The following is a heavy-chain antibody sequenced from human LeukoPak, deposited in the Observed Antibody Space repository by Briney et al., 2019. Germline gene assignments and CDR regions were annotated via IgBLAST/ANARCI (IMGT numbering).Heavy chain of an antibody. Sequence: PSETLSLTCTVSGYSISSGYYWVWIRQPPGKGLEWIGSIYRSGSTNYNPSLKSRVTISVDTSKSQFSLKVNSVTAADTAVYYCARGDCSSTICYSPMDVWGKGTTVTVSS. J-gene: IGHJ6*03. V-gene: IGHV4-38-2*02. CDR2: IYRSGST. D-gene: IGHD2-2*01. CDR3: ARGDCSSTICYSPMDV. CDR1: GYSISSGYY.